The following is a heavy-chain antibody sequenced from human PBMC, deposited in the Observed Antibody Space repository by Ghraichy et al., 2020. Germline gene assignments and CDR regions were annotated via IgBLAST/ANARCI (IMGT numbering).Heavy chain of an antibody. CDR2: IIPIFGTA. J-gene: IGHJ6*02. CDR1: GGTFSSYA. V-gene: IGHV1-69*13. CDR3: ARARGYSYGPDYYYGMDV. Sequence: SVKVSCKASGGTFSSYAISWVRQAPGQGLEWMGGIIPIFGTANYAQKFQGRVTITADESTSTAYMELSSLRSEDTAVYYCARARGYSYGPDYYYGMDVWGQGTTVTVSS. D-gene: IGHD5-18*01.